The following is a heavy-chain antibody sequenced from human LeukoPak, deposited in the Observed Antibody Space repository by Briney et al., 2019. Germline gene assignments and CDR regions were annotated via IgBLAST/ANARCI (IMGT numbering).Heavy chain of an antibody. J-gene: IGHJ4*02. CDR3: AKEVGDSSGFDC. Sequence: PGGSLRLSCAASGFTFSSYGMHWVRQAPGKGLEWVAVIWYDGSNKYYADSVKGRFTISRDNSKNTLYLQMNSLRAEDTAVYYCAKEVGDSSGFDCWGQGTLVTVSS. V-gene: IGHV3-33*06. CDR2: IWYDGSNK. D-gene: IGHD3-22*01. CDR1: GFTFSSYG.